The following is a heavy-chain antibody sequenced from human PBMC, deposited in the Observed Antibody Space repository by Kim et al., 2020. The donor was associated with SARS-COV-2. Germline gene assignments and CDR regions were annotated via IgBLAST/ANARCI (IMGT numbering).Heavy chain of an antibody. J-gene: IGHJ4*02. V-gene: IGHV3-9*01. Sequence: ADSVKGRFTNSRDNAKNSLYLQMNSLRAEDTALYYCANSIAAAGSPGFDYWGQGTLVTVSS. CDR3: ANSIAAAGSPGFDY. D-gene: IGHD6-13*01.